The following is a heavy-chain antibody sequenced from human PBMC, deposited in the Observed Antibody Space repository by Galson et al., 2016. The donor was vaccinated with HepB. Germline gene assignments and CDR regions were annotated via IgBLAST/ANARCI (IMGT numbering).Heavy chain of an antibody. Sequence: SLRLSCAASGFTFSSYTMNWVRQAPGKELESVSYINSTGTTMYYADSAKGRFTISRDNAQNSLYLQMNSLRDEDTAVYYCARVYFGSGSSSAYWYFDLWGRGALVTVSS. CDR3: ARVYFGSGSSSAYWYFDL. V-gene: IGHV3-48*02. CDR2: INSTGTTM. CDR1: GFTFSSYT. J-gene: IGHJ2*01. D-gene: IGHD3-10*01.